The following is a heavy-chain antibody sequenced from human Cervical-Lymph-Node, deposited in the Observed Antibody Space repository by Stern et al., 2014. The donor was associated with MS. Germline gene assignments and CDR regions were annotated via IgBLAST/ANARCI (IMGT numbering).Heavy chain of an antibody. J-gene: IGHJ4*02. CDR3: ATDSGNDFDN. Sequence: QVQLVQSGAYVKKPGASVKVSCKVSGDTLSDSSIHWVRQAPGQGLDWLGVVDPEDGETIYAEMFQGRVTMTEDTSTDTAYMELSSLRSEDTAVYYCATDSGNDFDNWGQGTLVTVSS. D-gene: IGHD5-12*01. CDR1: GDTLSDSS. CDR2: VDPEDGET. V-gene: IGHV1-24*01.